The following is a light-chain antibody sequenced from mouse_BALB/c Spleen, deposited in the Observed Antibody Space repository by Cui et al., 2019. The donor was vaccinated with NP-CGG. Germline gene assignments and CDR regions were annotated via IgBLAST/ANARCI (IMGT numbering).Light chain of an antibody. V-gene: IGLV1*01. J-gene: IGLJ1*01. CDR3: ALWYSNHWV. CDR2: GTN. Sequence: AVVPQESELTTSPGETVTLTCRSSTGAVTTNNYANWVQEKPDHLFTGLIGGTNNRAPGVPARFSGSLIGDKAALTITGAQTEDETIYFCALWYSNHWVFGGGTKLTVL. CDR1: TGAVTTNNY.